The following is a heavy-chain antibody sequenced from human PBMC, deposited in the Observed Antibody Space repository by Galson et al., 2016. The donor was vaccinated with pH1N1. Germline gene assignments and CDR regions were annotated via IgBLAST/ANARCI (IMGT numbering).Heavy chain of an antibody. CDR2: ISGGSTYI. V-gene: IGHV3-21*01. D-gene: IGHD6-13*01. J-gene: IGHJ4*02. CDR1: GFSFSRHS. Sequence: SLRLSCADSGFSFSRHSMNWVRQAPGKGLEWVSSISGGSTYIYYADSVKGRFTVSRDNAKNSLYLHLNSLRADDTAVYCCARGGLAGQQLGSPLYWGQGTLVTVSS. CDR3: ARGGLAGQQLGSPLY.